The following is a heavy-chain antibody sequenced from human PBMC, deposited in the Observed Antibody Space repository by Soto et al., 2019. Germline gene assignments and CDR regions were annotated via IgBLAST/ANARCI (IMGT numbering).Heavy chain of an antibody. D-gene: IGHD2-21*02. Sequence: SVKVSCKASGGTFSSYAISWVRQAPGQGLEWMGGIIPIFGTANYAQKFQGRVTITADKSTSTAYMELSSLRSEDTAVYYCARFCGDGGDYYSGDAFDIWGQGTMVTVSS. CDR3: ARFCGDGGDYYSGDAFDI. CDR1: GGTFSSYA. CDR2: IIPIFGTA. V-gene: IGHV1-69*06. J-gene: IGHJ3*02.